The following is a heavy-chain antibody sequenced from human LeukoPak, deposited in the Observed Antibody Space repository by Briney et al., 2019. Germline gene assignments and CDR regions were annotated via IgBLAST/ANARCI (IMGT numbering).Heavy chain of an antibody. J-gene: IGHJ4*02. CDR1: GYTFTSYY. Sequence: ASVKVSCKASGYTFTSYYMHWVRQAPGQGLEWMGRINPNSGGTNYAQKFQGRVTMTRDTSISTAYMELSRLRSDDTAVYYCARSSGSYRRMDYWGQGTLVTVSS. D-gene: IGHD3-10*01. CDR2: INPNSGGT. V-gene: IGHV1-2*06. CDR3: ARSSGSYRRMDY.